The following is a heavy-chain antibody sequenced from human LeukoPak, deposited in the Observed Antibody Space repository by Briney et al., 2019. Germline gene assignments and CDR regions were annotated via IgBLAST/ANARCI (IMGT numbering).Heavy chain of an antibody. D-gene: IGHD6-13*01. Sequence: GGSLRLSCAAPGFTFSSYAMSWVRQAPGKGLEWVSAISGSGGSTYYADSVKGRFTISRDNSKNTLYLQMNSLRAEDTAVYYCANIFSGPYSSSSDYWGQGTLVTVSS. V-gene: IGHV3-23*01. CDR2: ISGSGGST. CDR3: ANIFSGPYSSSSDY. CDR1: GFTFSSYA. J-gene: IGHJ4*02.